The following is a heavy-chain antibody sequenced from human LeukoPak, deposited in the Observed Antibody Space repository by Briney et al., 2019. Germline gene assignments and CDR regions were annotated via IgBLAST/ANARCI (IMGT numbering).Heavy chain of an antibody. CDR3: ARDRGRGYSYGYDLDY. V-gene: IGHV1-69*11. CDR2: IIPILGTA. D-gene: IGHD5-18*01. CDR1: GGTFSSYA. J-gene: IGHJ4*02. Sequence: SVKVSCKASGGTFSSYAISWVRQAPGQGLEWMGRIIPILGTANYAQKFQGRVTITTDESTSTAYMELSSLRSEDTAVYYCARDRGRGYSYGYDLDYWGQGTLVTVSS.